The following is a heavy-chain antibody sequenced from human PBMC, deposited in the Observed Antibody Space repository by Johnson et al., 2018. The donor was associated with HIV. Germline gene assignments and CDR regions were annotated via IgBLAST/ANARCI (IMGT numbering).Heavy chain of an antibody. Sequence: VQLVESGGGVVRPGGSLRLSCAASGFTFDDYGMSWVRQVPGKGLEWFSGINWNGGSIGYAESVKGRFTISRDNAKNSLYLQMNSLRAEDTALYYCARVSCSSTSCLGDGAFDIGGQGTMVTVSS. V-gene: IGHV3-20*04. D-gene: IGHD2-2*01. CDR3: ARVSCSSTSCLGDGAFDI. CDR1: GFTFDDYG. CDR2: INWNGGSI. J-gene: IGHJ3*02.